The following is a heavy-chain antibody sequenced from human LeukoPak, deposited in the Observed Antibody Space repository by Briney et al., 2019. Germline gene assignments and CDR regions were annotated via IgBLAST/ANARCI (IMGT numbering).Heavy chain of an antibody. J-gene: IGHJ4*02. CDR3: ARAETYSSGLLGD. CDR2: IYYSGST. V-gene: IGHV4-39*01. Sequence: PSETLSLTCTVSGGSISSSSYYWGWIRQPPGEGLEWIGSIYYSGSTYYNPSLKSRVTISVDTSKNQFSLNLSSVTAAGTAVYYCARAETYSSGLLGDWGQGTLVTVSS. D-gene: IGHD6-19*01. CDR1: GGSISSSSYY.